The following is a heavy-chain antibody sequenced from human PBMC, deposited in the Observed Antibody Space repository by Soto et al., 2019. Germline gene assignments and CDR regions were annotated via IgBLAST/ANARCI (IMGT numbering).Heavy chain of an antibody. CDR3: AKEWMSRGSGGYETPWYFDY. CDR1: GGTFSSYA. D-gene: IGHD5-12*01. CDR2: IIPIFGTA. V-gene: IGHV1-69*01. Sequence: QAQLVQSGAEVKKPGSSVKVSCKASGGTFSSYAISWVRQAPGQGLEWMGGIIPIFGTANYAQKFQGRVTITADESTGTTYMELSSLRSEDTALSYWAKEWMSRGSGGYETPWYFDYCGQGTLVTVSS. J-gene: IGHJ4*02.